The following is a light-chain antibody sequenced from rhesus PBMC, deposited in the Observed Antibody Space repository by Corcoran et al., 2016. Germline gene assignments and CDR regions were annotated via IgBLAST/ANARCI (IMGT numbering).Light chain of an antibody. CDR1: QGISDY. V-gene: IGKV1-36*02. CDR2: AAS. CDR3: LQGYSTPRT. J-gene: IGKJ1*01. Sequence: DIQMTQSPSSLSASVGDRVTITCRASQGISDYLSWYQQKPEKAPKRLIYAASRLESGVPSRCSGSGSGTEFNLTINSLQPEDFASYYCLQGYSTPRTFGQGTKVEIK.